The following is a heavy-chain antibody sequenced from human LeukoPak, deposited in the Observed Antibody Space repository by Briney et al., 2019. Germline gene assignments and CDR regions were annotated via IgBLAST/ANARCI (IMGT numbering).Heavy chain of an antibody. Sequence: SVKVSCKASGGTFSSYAISWMRQAPGQGLEWMGGIIPIFDTTNYAQKFQGRVTITADEFTSTAYMELSSLRSEDTAVYYCARSSDGYNFLFDYWGQGTLVTVSS. CDR2: IIPIFDTT. J-gene: IGHJ4*02. CDR1: GGTFSSYA. V-gene: IGHV1-69*13. CDR3: ARSSDGYNFLFDY. D-gene: IGHD5-24*01.